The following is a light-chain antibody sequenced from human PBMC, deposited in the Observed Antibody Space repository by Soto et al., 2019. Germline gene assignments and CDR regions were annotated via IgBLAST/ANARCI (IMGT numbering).Light chain of an antibody. J-gene: IGKJ5*01. Sequence: IVLTQSPATLSLSPGERATLSCRASQSVSSYLAWYQQKPGQAPRLLIYDASNRATGIPARFSGSGSGTDFTLTISSLEPEDFAIYHCQQRSNWPPTFGQGTRLEIK. CDR2: DAS. CDR1: QSVSSY. CDR3: QQRSNWPPT. V-gene: IGKV3-11*01.